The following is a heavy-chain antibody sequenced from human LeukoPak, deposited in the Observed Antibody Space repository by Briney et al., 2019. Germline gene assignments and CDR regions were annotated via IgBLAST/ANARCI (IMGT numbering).Heavy chain of an antibody. D-gene: IGHD1-26*01. CDR3: ARGTGGSQYDAFDI. CDR1: GFTFSSYA. Sequence: GGSLRLSCAASGFTFSSYAMRWVRQAPGKGLEWVAVISYDGSNKYYADSVKGRFTISRDNSKNTLYLQMNSLRAEDTAVYYCARGTGGSQYDAFDIWGQGTMVTVSS. J-gene: IGHJ3*02. CDR2: ISYDGSNK. V-gene: IGHV3-30*04.